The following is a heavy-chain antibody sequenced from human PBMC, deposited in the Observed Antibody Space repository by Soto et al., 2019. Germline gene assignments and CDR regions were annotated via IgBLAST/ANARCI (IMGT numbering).Heavy chain of an antibody. J-gene: IGHJ4*02. CDR3: ARDGTMPYNWNRGYFDY. D-gene: IGHD1-20*01. V-gene: IGHV3-11*01. CDR2: ISSSGSTI. Sequence: GESLKISCAASGFTFSDYYMSWIRQAPGKGLEWVSYISSSGSTIYYADSVKGRFTISRDNAKNSLYLQMNSLRAEDTAVYYCARDGTMPYNWNRGYFDYWGQGTLVTVSS. CDR1: GFTFSDYY.